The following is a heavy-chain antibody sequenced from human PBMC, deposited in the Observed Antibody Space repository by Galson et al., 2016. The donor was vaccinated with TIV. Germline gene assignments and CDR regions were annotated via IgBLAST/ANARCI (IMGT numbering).Heavy chain of an antibody. CDR1: GYSISSGYY. J-gene: IGHJ4*02. V-gene: IGHV4-38-2*01. D-gene: IGHD5-18*01. Sequence: ETLSLTCAVSGYSISSGYYWGWIRQPPGTGLECVGSIYHSGSTYYNPSLKSRVTISVDSSKNEFSLRLSSVTAADTAVYYCVGQLWLRSYFDNLGQGTLVTVSS. CDR2: IYHSGST. CDR3: VGQLWLRSYFDN.